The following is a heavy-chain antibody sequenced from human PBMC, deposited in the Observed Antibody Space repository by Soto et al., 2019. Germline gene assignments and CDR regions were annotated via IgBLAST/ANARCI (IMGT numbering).Heavy chain of an antibody. Sequence: SETLSLTCTVSGGAINTFYWSWVRQPAGKGLEWIGRIFSSGSTSFNPSLESRVAMSVDTSKNHFSLNLSSVTAADMAVYYCAREGSYSAYNFAHGIQLWSFDYWGQGTLVTVSS. V-gene: IGHV4-4*07. CDR3: AREGSYSAYNFAHGIQLWSFDY. CDR2: IFSSGST. D-gene: IGHD5-12*01. CDR1: GGAINTFY. J-gene: IGHJ4*02.